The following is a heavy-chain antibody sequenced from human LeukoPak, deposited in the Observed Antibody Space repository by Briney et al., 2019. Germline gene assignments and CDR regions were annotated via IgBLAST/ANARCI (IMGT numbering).Heavy chain of an antibody. CDR2: INSDGRSI. V-gene: IGHV3-74*01. Sequence: GGSLRLSCAASGLTFSSYWMHWVRQAPGKGRVWVSRINSDGRSITYADSVKGRFTISRDNAKNTLYLQMSSLRAEDTAVYYCARGLVGLYYYYYYMDVWGKGTTVTVSS. D-gene: IGHD2-21*01. J-gene: IGHJ6*03. CDR1: GLTFSSYW. CDR3: ARGLVGLYYYYYYMDV.